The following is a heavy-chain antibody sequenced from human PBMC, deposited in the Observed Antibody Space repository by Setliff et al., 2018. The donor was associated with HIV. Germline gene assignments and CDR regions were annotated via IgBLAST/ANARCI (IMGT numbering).Heavy chain of an antibody. CDR3: ARRPYYFDS. CDR1: GGSFSDYY. D-gene: IGHD6-6*01. Sequence: SATLSLTCAVYGGSFSDYYWSWIRQPPGKGLEWIGELYHSGSTIYNPSLKSRVTISVDTSKNQFSPKLSSVTAADTAVYYCARRPYYFDSWGQGTLVTVSS. V-gene: IGHV4-34*01. J-gene: IGHJ4*02. CDR2: LYHSGST.